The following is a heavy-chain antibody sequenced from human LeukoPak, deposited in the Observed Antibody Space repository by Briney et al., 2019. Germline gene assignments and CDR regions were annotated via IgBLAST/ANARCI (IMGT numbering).Heavy chain of an antibody. J-gene: IGHJ4*02. CDR3: ARDHSSGLYYFDY. D-gene: IGHD6-19*01. Sequence: ASVKVSCKASGGTFSSYAISWVRQALGQGLEWMGGIIPIFGTANYAQKFQGRVTITADESTSTAYMELSSLRSEDTAVYYCARDHSSGLYYFDYWGQGTLVTVSS. V-gene: IGHV1-69*13. CDR1: GGTFSSYA. CDR2: IIPIFGTA.